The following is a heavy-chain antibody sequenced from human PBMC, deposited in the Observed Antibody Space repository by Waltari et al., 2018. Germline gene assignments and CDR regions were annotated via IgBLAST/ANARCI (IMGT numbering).Heavy chain of an antibody. V-gene: IGHV4-59*12. Sequence: QVQLQESGPGLVKPSETLSLTCTVSGGSISSYYWSWIRQPPGKGLEWIGYIYYSGSTNYNPSLKSRVTISVDTSKNQFSLKLSSVTAADTAVYYCARFGYQLLNMDVWGKGTTVTISS. J-gene: IGHJ6*03. CDR1: GGSISSYY. CDR3: ARFGYQLLNMDV. D-gene: IGHD2-2*01. CDR2: IYYSGST.